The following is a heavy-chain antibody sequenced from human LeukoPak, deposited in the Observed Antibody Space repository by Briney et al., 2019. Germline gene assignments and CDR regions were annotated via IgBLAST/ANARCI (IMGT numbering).Heavy chain of an antibody. V-gene: IGHV6-1*01. J-gene: IGHJ4*02. Sequence: PQTLSLTCAISGDSVSNNSAAWNWIRQSPSRGLEWLGRTYYRSKWYNDYAVSVKSRITINPDTSKNQFSLQVNSVTPEDTAVYYCARAPTPIIAVAGSFDYWGQGTLVTVSS. CDR2: TYYRSKWYN. D-gene: IGHD6-19*01. CDR1: GDSVSNNSAA. CDR3: ARAPTPIIAVAGSFDY.